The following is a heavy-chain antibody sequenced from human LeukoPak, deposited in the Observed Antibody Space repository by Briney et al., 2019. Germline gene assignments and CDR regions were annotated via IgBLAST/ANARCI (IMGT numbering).Heavy chain of an antibody. CDR1: GYTFTSYA. V-gene: IGHV1-3*01. CDR3: ATDRWELLDAFDI. Sequence: ASVKVSCKASGYTFTSYAMHWVRQAPGQRLEWMGWINADNGNTKYSQKFQGRVTMTEDTSTDTAYMELSSLRSEDTAVYYCATDRWELLDAFDIWGQGTMVTVSS. CDR2: INADNGNT. D-gene: IGHD1-26*01. J-gene: IGHJ3*02.